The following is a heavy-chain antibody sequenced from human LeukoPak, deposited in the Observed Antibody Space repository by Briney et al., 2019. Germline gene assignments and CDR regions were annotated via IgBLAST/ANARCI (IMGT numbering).Heavy chain of an antibody. V-gene: IGHV3-53*01. Sequence: GGSLRLSCAASGFSVIGSYMGWVRQAPGKGLEYVSVIYSSDNTYYPDSVKGRFTISRDNARNTLYLQLSSLRAEDSAVYYCARDTFQPGLIDSWGQGTLVTVSS. J-gene: IGHJ4*02. CDR3: ARDTFQPGLIDS. CDR2: IYSSDNT. CDR1: GFSVIGSY. D-gene: IGHD2-2*01.